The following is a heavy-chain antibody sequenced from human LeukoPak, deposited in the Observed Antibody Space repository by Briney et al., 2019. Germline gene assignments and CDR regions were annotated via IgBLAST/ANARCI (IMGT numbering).Heavy chain of an antibody. CDR1: GYTFTNYA. Sequence: ALVKVSCKASGYTFTNYAMHWVRQAPGQRLEWMGWINTGNGNTKYSQEFQGRVTITRDTSANTAYMELSSLRSEDMAVYYCARAVKYRSGPLTDLLPYYFDYWGQGTLVTVSS. CDR2: INTGNGNT. CDR3: ARAVKYRSGPLTDLLPYYFDY. V-gene: IGHV1-3*03. D-gene: IGHD6-19*01. J-gene: IGHJ4*02.